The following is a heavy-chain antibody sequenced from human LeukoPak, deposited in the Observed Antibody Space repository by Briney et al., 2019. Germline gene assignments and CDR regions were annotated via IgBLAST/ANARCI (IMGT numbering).Heavy chain of an antibody. V-gene: IGHV4-34*01. CDR1: GFTFSSYA. Sequence: GSLRLSCAASGFTFSSYAMSWVRQPPGKGLEWIGEINHSGSTNYNPSLKSRVTISVDTSKNQFSLKLSSVTAADTAVYYCARRLFPRPFVDWGQGTLVTVSS. D-gene: IGHD2-15*01. CDR3: ARRLFPRPFVD. CDR2: INHSGST. J-gene: IGHJ4*02.